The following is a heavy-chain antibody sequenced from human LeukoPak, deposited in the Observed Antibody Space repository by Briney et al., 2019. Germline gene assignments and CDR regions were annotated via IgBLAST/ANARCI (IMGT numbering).Heavy chain of an antibody. D-gene: IGHD4-17*01. CDR3: AKRIALYYGDYGWYFDL. CDR2: TNHSGST. CDR1: GGSLRRGGYY. V-gene: IGHV4-34*01. Sequence: SEILSLLCTVSGGSLRRGGYYWSWIRQHPGKGLEWIGETNHSGSTHYKPSLKSRVTISVDTSKNQYSVKLSSVSAADTAVYYCAKRIALYYGDYGWYFDLWGRGTLVTVSS. J-gene: IGHJ2*01.